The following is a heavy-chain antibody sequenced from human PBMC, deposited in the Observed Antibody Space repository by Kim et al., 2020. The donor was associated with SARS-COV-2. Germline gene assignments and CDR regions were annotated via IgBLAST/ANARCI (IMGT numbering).Heavy chain of an antibody. CDR2: IDPSDSYT. Sequence: GEFLKISCKGSGYSFTSYWISWVRQMPGKGLEWMGRIDPSDSYTNYSPSFQGHVTISAAKSISTAYLQWGSLKASDTAMYYCARGFGELFHWGQGTLLTVSS. CDR1: GYSFTSYW. CDR3: ARGFGELFH. D-gene: IGHD3-10*01. J-gene: IGHJ4*02. V-gene: IGHV5-10-1*01.